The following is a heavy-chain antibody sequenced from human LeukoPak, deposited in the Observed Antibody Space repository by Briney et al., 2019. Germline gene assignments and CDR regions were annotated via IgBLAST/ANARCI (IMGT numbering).Heavy chain of an antibody. J-gene: IGHJ5*02. CDR3: ARGGFYSSYGMDWFDP. CDR1: CGSFSGYY. D-gene: IGHD4-11*01. V-gene: IGHV4-34*01. CDR2: INHSGST. Sequence: SETLSLICPVYCGSFSGYYWSWIRQPPGKGLEWIGEINHSGSTNYNTSLKSGVTISVDTSKNQFSLKLSSVTAANTVVFYFARGGFYSSYGMDWFDPWGQGTLVTVSS.